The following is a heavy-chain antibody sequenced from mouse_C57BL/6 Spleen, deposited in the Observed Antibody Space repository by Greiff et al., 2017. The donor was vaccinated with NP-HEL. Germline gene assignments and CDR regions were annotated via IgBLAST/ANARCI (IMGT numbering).Heavy chain of an antibody. CDR3: ARDDYDGRMAY. V-gene: IGHV1-81*01. CDR1: GYTFTSYG. CDR2: IYPRSGNT. D-gene: IGHD2-4*01. J-gene: IGHJ3*01. Sequence: VQLQQSGAELARPGASVKLSCKASGYTFTSYGISWVKQRSGLGLVWIGEIYPRSGNTYYNEKFKGKATLTADKSSSTAYMELRSLTSDDSAVYVSARDDYDGRMAYWGQGTLVTVSA.